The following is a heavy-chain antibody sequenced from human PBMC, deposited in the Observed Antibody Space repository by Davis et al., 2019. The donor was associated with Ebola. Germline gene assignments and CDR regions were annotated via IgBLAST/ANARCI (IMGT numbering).Heavy chain of an antibody. J-gene: IGHJ4*02. CDR3: ARDLERGAAAGTDY. D-gene: IGHD6-13*01. Sequence: APVKVSCKASGYTFTNYYMHWVRQAPGQGLEWMGMINPNDGRTIYAQKFQGRVTVTRDTSTTTVYMDLSSLRSEDTAVYFCARDLERGAAAGTDYWGQGTLVTVSS. CDR2: INPNDGRT. CDR1: GYTFTNYY. V-gene: IGHV1-46*01.